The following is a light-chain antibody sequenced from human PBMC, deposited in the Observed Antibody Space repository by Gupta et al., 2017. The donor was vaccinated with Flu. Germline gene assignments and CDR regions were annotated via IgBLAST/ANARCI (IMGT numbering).Light chain of an antibody. J-gene: IGKJ4*01. CDR2: DAS. CDR1: QSVSSY. CDR3: QQRSNCPLT. Sequence: EIVLTQSPATLSLSPGERATLSCRASQSVSSYLAWYQQKPGQAPRLLIYDASNRATGIPARFSGSGSGTEFTLTISSREPEDFAVYYCQQRSNCPLTFGRGTKVEIK. V-gene: IGKV3-11*01.